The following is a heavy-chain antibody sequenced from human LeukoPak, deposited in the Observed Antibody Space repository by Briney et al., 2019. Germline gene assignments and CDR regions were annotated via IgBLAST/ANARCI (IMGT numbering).Heavy chain of an antibody. CDR3: AGAVLRLWYFDL. Sequence: SETLSLTCTVSGGTISNSNYYWVWIRQPPGKGLEWIGSIYYSGSTYYNPSLKSRVTISVDTSKNQFSLKLSSVTAADTAEYYCAGAVLRLWYFDLWGRGTLVTVSS. J-gene: IGHJ2*01. CDR1: GGTISNSNYY. CDR2: IYYSGST. V-gene: IGHV4-39*01. D-gene: IGHD3-16*01.